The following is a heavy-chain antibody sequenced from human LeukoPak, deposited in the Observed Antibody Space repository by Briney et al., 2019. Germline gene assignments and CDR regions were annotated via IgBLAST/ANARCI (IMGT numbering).Heavy chain of an antibody. V-gene: IGHV4-59*12. Sequence: SETLSLTCTVSGGSISSYYWSWIRQPPGKGLGRIGYIYYSGTTNYNPSLKSRVTISVDTSKNQFSLKLSSVTAADTAVYYCASGDYGGNPGWFDPWGQGTLVTVSS. CDR1: GGSISSYY. D-gene: IGHD4-17*01. CDR3: ASGDYGGNPGWFDP. CDR2: IYYSGTT. J-gene: IGHJ5*02.